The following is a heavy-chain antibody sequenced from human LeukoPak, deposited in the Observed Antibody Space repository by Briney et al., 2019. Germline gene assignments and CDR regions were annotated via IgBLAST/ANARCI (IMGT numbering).Heavy chain of an antibody. D-gene: IGHD2-15*01. J-gene: IGHJ3*02. CDR2: IYTRGST. CDR3: ARGRYCSADICSGGDAFDI. V-gene: IGHV4-4*07. Sequence: SETLSLTCTVSGGSFNNYYWSWIRQPAGKGLEWIGRIYTRGSTNYNPSPKSRVTMSVDTSKNQFSLKLSSVTAADTAVYYCARGRYCSADICSGGDAFDIWGQGTMVSVSS. CDR1: GGSFNNYY.